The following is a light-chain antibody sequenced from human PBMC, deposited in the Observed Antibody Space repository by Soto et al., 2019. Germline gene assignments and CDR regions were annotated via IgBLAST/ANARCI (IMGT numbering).Light chain of an antibody. J-gene: IGKJ4*01. CDR2: DAS. CDR3: QQYNNWPLT. Sequence: EIVLTQSPGTLSLSPGERATLSCRASHRVNTYLAWYQQRPGQAPRLLIYDASTRATGIPARFSGSGSGTEFTLTISSLQSEDFAVYYCQQYNNWPLTFGEGTKVDIK. V-gene: IGKV3-15*01. CDR1: HRVNTY.